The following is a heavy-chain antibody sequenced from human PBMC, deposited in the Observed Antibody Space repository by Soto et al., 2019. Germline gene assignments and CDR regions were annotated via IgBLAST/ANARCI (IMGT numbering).Heavy chain of an antibody. CDR2: IIPIFGTA. CDR3: ASRSGYSLTIYYYYCMDV. V-gene: IGHV1-69*06. Sequence: QVQLVQSGAEVKKPGSSVKVSCKASGGTFSSYAISWVRQAPGQGLEWMGGIIPIFGTANYAQKFQGRVTITADKSTSTAYMELSSLRSEDMAVYYCASRSGYSLTIYYYYCMDVWGQGTTVTVSS. D-gene: IGHD3-3*01. CDR1: GGTFSSYA. J-gene: IGHJ6*02.